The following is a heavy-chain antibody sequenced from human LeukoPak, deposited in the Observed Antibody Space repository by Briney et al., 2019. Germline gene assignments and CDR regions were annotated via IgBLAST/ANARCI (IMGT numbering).Heavy chain of an antibody. Sequence: XXVSSISSSSSYIYYADSVKGRFTISRDNAKNSLYLQMNSLRAEDTAVYYCARDLDNWNYVDWGQGTLVTVPS. CDR3: ARDLDNWNYVD. D-gene: IGHD1-7*01. J-gene: IGHJ4*02. V-gene: IGHV3-21*01. CDR2: ISSSSSYI.